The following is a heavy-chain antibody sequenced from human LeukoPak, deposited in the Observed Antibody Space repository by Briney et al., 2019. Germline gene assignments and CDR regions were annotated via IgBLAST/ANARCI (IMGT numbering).Heavy chain of an antibody. D-gene: IGHD3-22*01. Sequence: PGGSLRLSCAASGFTFSSYAMHWVRQAPGKGLEWVAVISYDGSNKYYADSVKGRFTISRDNSKNTLYLQMNSLRAEDTAVYYCARGRDYYDSSGSIRGPPEGPWGQGTLVTVSS. V-gene: IGHV3-30-3*01. CDR1: GFTFSSYA. CDR3: ARGRDYYDSSGSIRGPPEGP. J-gene: IGHJ5*02. CDR2: ISYDGSNK.